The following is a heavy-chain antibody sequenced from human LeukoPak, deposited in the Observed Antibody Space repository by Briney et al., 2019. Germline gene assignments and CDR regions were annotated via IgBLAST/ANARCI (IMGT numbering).Heavy chain of an antibody. V-gene: IGHV1-18*01. CDR1: GYTFTSYG. CDR3: ARVILYPYYMDV. CDR2: ISAYNGNT. J-gene: IGHJ6*03. Sequence: ASVKVSCRASGYTFTSYGISWVRQAPGQGLEWMGWISAYNGNTNYAQKLQGRVTMTTDTSTSTAYMELRSLRSDDTAVYYCARVILYPYYMDVWGKGTTVTVSS. D-gene: IGHD2-15*01.